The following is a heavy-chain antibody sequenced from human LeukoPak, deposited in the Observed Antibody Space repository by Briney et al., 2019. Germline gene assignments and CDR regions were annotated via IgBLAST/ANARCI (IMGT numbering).Heavy chain of an antibody. CDR2: ISSSGSTI. CDR1: GFTFSSYE. CDR3: ARDLGAVRGVITRGYFDY. V-gene: IGHV3-48*03. Sequence: GGSLRLSCAASGFTFSSYEMNWVRQAPGKGLEWVSYISSSGSTIYYADSVKGRFTISRDNAKNSLYLQMSSLRAEDTAVYYCARDLGAVRGVITRGYFDYWGQGTLVTVSS. J-gene: IGHJ4*02. D-gene: IGHD3-10*01.